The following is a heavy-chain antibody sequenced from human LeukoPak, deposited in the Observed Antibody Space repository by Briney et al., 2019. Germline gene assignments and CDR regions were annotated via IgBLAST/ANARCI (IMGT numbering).Heavy chain of an antibody. V-gene: IGHV4-31*11. CDR3: ARGEPTVTTDY. J-gene: IGHJ4*02. CDR2: IYYSGST. CDR1: GGSFSGYY. Sequence: SETLSLTCAVYGGSFSGYYWSWIRQHPGKGLEWIGYIYYSGSTYYNPSLKSRVTISVDTSKNQFSLKLSSVTAADTAVYYCARGEPTVTTDYWGQGTLVTVSS. D-gene: IGHD4-17*01.